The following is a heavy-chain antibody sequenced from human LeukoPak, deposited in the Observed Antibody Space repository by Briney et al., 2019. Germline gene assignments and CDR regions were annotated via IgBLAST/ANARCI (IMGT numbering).Heavy chain of an antibody. D-gene: IGHD6-19*01. CDR1: GFTFSSYG. V-gene: IGHV3-30*18. CDR2: ISYDGSNK. Sequence: GGSLRLSCTASGFTFSSYGMHWVRQAPGKGLEWVAVISYDGSNKYYADSVKGRFTISRDNSKNTLYLQMNSLRAEDTAVYYCAKDPQAAAVAGPDYWGQGTLVTVSS. CDR3: AKDPQAAAVAGPDY. J-gene: IGHJ4*02.